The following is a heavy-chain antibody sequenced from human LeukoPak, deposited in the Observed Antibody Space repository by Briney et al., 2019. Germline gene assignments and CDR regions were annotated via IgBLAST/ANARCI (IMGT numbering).Heavy chain of an antibody. CDR3: ARGYGGNYFEY. CDR1: TFTVSNNY. V-gene: IGHV3-53*01. Sequence: PGGSLRFYCTASTFTVSNNYMTWLRPAPGKGLEWDSTIYSPGNTYSADSVKGRFSVSRDSFNNLLFLQMNNLTVEDTAVYYCARGYGGNYFEYWGQGALVAVSS. CDR2: IYSPGNT. D-gene: IGHD4-23*01. J-gene: IGHJ4*02.